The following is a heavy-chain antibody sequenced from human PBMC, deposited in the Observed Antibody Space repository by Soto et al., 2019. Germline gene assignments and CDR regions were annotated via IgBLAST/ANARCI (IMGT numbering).Heavy chain of an antibody. V-gene: IGHV4-59*08. J-gene: IGHJ4*02. CDR1: GGSISSYY. CDR3: AGLGAAY. Sequence: QVQLQESGPGLVKPSETLSLTCTVSGGSISSYYWSWIRQPPGKGLEWIGYIYYSGSTNYNPSLKSRVTISVDTSKNQFSLRLSSVTAADTAVYYCAGLGAAYWGQGTLVTVSS. CDR2: IYYSGST. D-gene: IGHD4-17*01.